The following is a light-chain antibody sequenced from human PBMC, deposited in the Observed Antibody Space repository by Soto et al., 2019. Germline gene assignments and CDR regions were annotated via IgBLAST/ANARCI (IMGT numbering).Light chain of an antibody. CDR2: EVN. V-gene: IGLV2-23*02. CDR1: SSDAGFYNL. Sequence: QSALTQPASVSGSPGQSITISCTGTSSDAGFYNLVSWYQQHPGKAPKVMIYEVNKRPSGVSNRFSGSKSGNTASLTISGLQAEDEADYYCCSYASSSTFRVLFGGGTKLTVL. J-gene: IGLJ2*01. CDR3: CSYASSSTFRVL.